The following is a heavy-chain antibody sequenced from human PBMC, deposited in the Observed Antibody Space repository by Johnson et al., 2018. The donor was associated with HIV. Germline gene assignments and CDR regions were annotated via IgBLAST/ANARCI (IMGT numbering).Heavy chain of an antibody. J-gene: IGHJ3*02. CDR2: ISGSGGSP. CDR3: ASWESDSSGRGAFDI. CDR1: GFTFSGSA. V-gene: IGHV3-23*04. D-gene: IGHD3-22*01. Sequence: EVQLVESGGGVVQPGRSLRLSCAASGFTFSGSAMHWVRQASGTGLEWVSAISGSGGSPYYAYSGKGRFTISRDNSKNTLYLQMNSLRAEDTAVYYCASWESDSSGRGAFDIWGQGTMVTVSS.